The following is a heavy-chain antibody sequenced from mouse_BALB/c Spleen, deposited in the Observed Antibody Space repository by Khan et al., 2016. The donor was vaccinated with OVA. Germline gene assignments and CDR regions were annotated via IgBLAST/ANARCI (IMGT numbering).Heavy chain of an antibody. D-gene: IGHD2-14*01. CDR2: IYPGDGDT. CDR1: GYTFTTYW. CDR3: ASYRYDYFDY. J-gene: IGHJ2*01. Sequence: QVQLQQSGAELARPGASVKLSCKASGYTFTTYWMQWVKQRPGQGLEWIGTIYPGDGDTRYTQNFKDKATLTEDKSYSTAYMQLSSLASEDSAVYYFASYRYDYFDYWGQGTTLTVSS. V-gene: IGHV1-87*01.